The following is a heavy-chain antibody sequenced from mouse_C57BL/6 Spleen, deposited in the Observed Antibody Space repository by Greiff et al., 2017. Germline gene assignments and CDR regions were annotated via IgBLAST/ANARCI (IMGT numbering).Heavy chain of an antibody. Sequence: VKQRPIQGLEWIGNIDPSVSETHYNQKFKDKATLTVDKSSSTAYMQLSSLTSEDSAVYYCARSYYYGSIHWYFDVWGTESTVTVSP. V-gene: IGHV1-52*01. J-gene: IGHJ1*03. D-gene: IGHD1-1*01. CDR2: IDPSVSET. CDR3: ARSYYYGSIHWYFDV.